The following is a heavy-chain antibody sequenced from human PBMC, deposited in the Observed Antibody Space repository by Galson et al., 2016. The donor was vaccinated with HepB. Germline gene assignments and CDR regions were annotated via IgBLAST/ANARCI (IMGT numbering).Heavy chain of an antibody. J-gene: IGHJ4*02. D-gene: IGHD4-11*01. CDR1: GVFISSYY. CDR2: IYHSGST. V-gene: IGHV4-59*01. Sequence: SEILSLTCNVSGVFISSYYWSWIRQTPGKGLEWIGYIYHSGSTKYKPSLKSRVTISTDTSKNQFSLKLTSLTAADTAMYYCARTLTTLGYFDYWGQGTLVTVSS. CDR3: ARTLTTLGYFDY.